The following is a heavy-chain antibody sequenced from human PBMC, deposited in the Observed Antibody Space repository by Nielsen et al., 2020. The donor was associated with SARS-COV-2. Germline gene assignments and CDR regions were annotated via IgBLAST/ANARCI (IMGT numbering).Heavy chain of an antibody. V-gene: IGHV3-15*01. CDR2: IKSKTDGGTT. J-gene: IGHJ6*03. CDR1: GFTFSNAW. CDR3: ANHHEGYYYYMDV. D-gene: IGHD1-14*01. Sequence: GESLKISCAASGFTFSNAWMSWVRQAPGKGLEWVGRIKSKTDGGTTDYAAPVKGRFTISRDDSKNTLYLQMNSLRAEDTAVYYCANHHEGYYYYMDVWGKGTTVTVSS.